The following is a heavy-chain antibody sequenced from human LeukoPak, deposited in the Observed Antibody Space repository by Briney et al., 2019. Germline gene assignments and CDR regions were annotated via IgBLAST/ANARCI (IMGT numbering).Heavy chain of an antibody. CDR1: GFTFSSYA. V-gene: IGHV3-23*01. CDR2: ISGSGGST. Sequence: GGSLRLSCAASGFTFSSYAMSWVRQAPGKGLEWVSAISGSGGSTYYADSVKGRFTISRDNSKNTLYLQMNSLRAEDAAVYYCAKGYDSSGYYYLLGFDYWGQGTLVTVSS. J-gene: IGHJ4*02. D-gene: IGHD3-22*01. CDR3: AKGYDSSGYYYLLGFDY.